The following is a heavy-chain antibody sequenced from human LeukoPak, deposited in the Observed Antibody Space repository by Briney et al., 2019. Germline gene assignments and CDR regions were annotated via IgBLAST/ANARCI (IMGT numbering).Heavy chain of an antibody. CDR1: GYTFTSYG. D-gene: IGHD3-3*02. CDR2: ISAYNGNT. CDR3: ARGPAFLDNWFDP. J-gene: IGHJ5*02. Sequence: ASVKVPCKASGYTFTSYGISWVRQTPGQGLEWMGWISAYNGNTNYAQKLQGRATMTTDTSTSTAYMELRSLRSDDTAVYYCARGPAFLDNWFDPWGQGTLVTVSS. V-gene: IGHV1-18*01.